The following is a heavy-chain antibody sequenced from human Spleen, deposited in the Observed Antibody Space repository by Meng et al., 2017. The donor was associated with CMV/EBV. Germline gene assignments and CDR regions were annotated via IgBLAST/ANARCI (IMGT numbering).Heavy chain of an antibody. CDR3: AREMGATVDY. V-gene: IGHV3-30*03. J-gene: IGHJ4*02. CDR2: ISYDGSDK. CDR1: GFTFSSYW. Sequence: GGSLRLSCAASGFTFSSYWMSWVRQAPGKGLEWVAAISYDGSDKYYADSVKGRFTISRDNAKNTLYLQMNSLRADDTTVYYCAREMGATVDYWGQGTLVTVSS. D-gene: IGHD1-26*01.